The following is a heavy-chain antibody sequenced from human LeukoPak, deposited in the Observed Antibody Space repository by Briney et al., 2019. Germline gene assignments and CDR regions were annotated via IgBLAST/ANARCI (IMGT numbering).Heavy chain of an antibody. CDR1: GGSVSSGSYY. CDR2: IYFSGST. V-gene: IGHV4-61*01. CDR3: ARVPISTTARGYFDY. Sequence: SETLSLTCTVSGGSVSSGSYYWSWIRQPPGKGLEWIGYIYFSGSTTYNPSLNSRVTISVDTSKNKFSLKLSSVTAADTAVYYCARVPISTTARGYFDYWGQGSLVTVSP. D-gene: IGHD4-17*01. J-gene: IGHJ4*02.